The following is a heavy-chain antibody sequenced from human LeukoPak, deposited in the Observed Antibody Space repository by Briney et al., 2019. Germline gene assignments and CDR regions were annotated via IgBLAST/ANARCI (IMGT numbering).Heavy chain of an antibody. Sequence: ASVKVSCKASGGTFSSYAISWVRQAPGQGLEWMGWISAYNGNTNYAQKLQGRVTMTTDTSTSTAYMELRSLRSDDTAVYYCAAVVVVAAPYYYGMDVWGQGTTVTVSS. V-gene: IGHV1-18*01. J-gene: IGHJ6*02. D-gene: IGHD2-15*01. CDR3: AAVVVVAAPYYYGMDV. CDR1: GGTFSSYA. CDR2: ISAYNGNT.